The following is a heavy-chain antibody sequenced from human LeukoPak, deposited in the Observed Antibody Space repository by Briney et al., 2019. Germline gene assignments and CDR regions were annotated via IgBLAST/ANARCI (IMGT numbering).Heavy chain of an antibody. D-gene: IGHD5-18*01. CDR2: ITGGGGGT. CDR1: GFTFSSYA. V-gene: IGHV3-23*01. J-gene: IGHJ4*02. Sequence: QPGGSLRLSCAASGFTFSSYAMSWVRQAPGKGLEWVSAITGGGGGTHYADSVKGRFTISRDNSKNTLYLQMNSLRAEDTAVYYCAKRVRYSYAPGYWGQGTLVTVSS. CDR3: AKRVRYSYAPGY.